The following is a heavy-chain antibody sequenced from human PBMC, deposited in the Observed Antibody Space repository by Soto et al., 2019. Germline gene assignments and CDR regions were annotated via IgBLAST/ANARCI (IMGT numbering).Heavy chain of an antibody. CDR2: VSSNGGST. CDR1: GFTFSSCA. V-gene: IGHV3-64D*06. Sequence: HGWSVRVCCAASGFTFSSCAMHWVRQTSGKGLEYVSAVSSNGGSTYYADSVKGRFTISRDNSKNTLYLQMSSLRAEDTAVYYCVKDLGTLGYCSSTSCAENTEMDYGGQGTLVTVSS. D-gene: IGHD2-2*03. J-gene: IGHJ4*02. CDR3: VKDLGTLGYCSSTSCAENTEMDY.